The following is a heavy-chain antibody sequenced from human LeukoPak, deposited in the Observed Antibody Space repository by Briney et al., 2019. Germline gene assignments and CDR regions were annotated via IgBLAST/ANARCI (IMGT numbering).Heavy chain of an antibody. CDR2: ISNDGSNK. CDR3: TKYSSSANYYYGLDV. J-gene: IGHJ6*02. Sequence: GRSLRLSCAASGFTFSNYGMQWVRQAPGKGLEWVAIISNDGSNKYYADSVKGRFTISRDNSKNTLNLQMNSLRAEDTAVYYCTKYSSSANYYYGLDVWGQGTTVTVPS. V-gene: IGHV3-30*18. CDR1: GFTFSNYG. D-gene: IGHD6-13*01.